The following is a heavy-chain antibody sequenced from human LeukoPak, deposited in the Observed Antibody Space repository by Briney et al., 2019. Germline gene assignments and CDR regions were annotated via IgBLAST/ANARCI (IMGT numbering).Heavy chain of an antibody. CDR2: INTDGSST. Sequence: PGGSLRLSCAASGFTFSSYWMHWVRQAPGKGLVWVSRINTDGSSTSYADSVKGRFTISRDNAKNTLYLQMNSLRAEDTALYYCAKDTQQQLVPPYWYFDLWGRGTLVTVSS. CDR1: GFTFSSYW. D-gene: IGHD6-13*01. V-gene: IGHV3-74*01. CDR3: AKDTQQQLVPPYWYFDL. J-gene: IGHJ2*01.